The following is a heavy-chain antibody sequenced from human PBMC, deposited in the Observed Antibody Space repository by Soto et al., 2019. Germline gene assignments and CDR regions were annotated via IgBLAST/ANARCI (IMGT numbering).Heavy chain of an antibody. J-gene: IGHJ5*02. V-gene: IGHV3-30-3*01. Sequence: GGSLRLSCAASGFTFSSYAMHWVRQAPGKGLEWVAVISYDGSNKYYADSVKGRFTISRDNSKNTLYLQMNSLRAEDTAVYYCARGVSTWFGEFLTGFDPWGQGTLVTVSS. CDR2: ISYDGSNK. CDR3: ARGVSTWFGEFLTGFDP. CDR1: GFTFSSYA. D-gene: IGHD3-10*01.